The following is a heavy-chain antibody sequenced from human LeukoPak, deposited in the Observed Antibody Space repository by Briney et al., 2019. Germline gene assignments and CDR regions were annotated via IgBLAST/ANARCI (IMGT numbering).Heavy chain of an antibody. V-gene: IGHV4-39*07. Sequence: PSETLSLTCTVSGGSISSSSYYWGWIRQPPGKGLEWIGSIYYSGSTYYNPSLKSRVTISVDTSKNQFSLKLSSVTAADTAVYYCARVGRWPTIPYWGQGTLVTVSS. CDR1: GGSISSSSYY. CDR2: IYYSGST. J-gene: IGHJ4*02. CDR3: ARVGRWPTIPY. D-gene: IGHD5-24*01.